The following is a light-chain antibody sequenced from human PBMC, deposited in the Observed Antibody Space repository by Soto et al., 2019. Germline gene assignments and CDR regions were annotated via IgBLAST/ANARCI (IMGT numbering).Light chain of an antibody. CDR2: DAS. CDR3: QHRSNWPLT. J-gene: IGKJ4*01. Sequence: EIVLTQSPAPLSLSPGERATLSCRASQSVSSYLAWYQQKPGQAPRLLIYDASNRATGIPARFSGSGSGTDFTLTISSLEPEDFAVYYCQHRSNWPLTFGGGTMVEIK. V-gene: IGKV3-11*01. CDR1: QSVSSY.